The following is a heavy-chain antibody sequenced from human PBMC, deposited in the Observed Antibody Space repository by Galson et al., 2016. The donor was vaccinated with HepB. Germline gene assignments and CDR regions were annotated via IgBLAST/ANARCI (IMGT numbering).Heavy chain of an antibody. CDR1: GFNFSDYE. CDR2: ISDSSSNR. V-gene: IGHV3-48*03. CDR3: AREHRSFDV. J-gene: IGHJ4*02. Sequence: SLRLSCAGFGFNFSDYEMNWVRQVPGKGLEWVSYISDSSSNRYYRDSVQGRFTISRENAKNSVFLQMNSLRVGDTAIYYCAREHRSFDVWGQGVLVTVSS.